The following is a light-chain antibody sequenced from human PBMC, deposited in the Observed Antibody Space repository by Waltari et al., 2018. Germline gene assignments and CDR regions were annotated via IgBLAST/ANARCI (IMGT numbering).Light chain of an antibody. CDR1: RSNIGAGYD. V-gene: IGLV1-40*01. CDR2: GNS. Sequence: QSVLTQPPSVSGAPGQGVTISCTGSRSNIGAGYDVHWYQQLPGTAPKLLIYGNSNRTSGVPERFSCSKSGTSASLAITGLQAEDEADYYCQSYDSSLSGVVFGGGTKLTVL. CDR3: QSYDSSLSGVV. J-gene: IGLJ2*01.